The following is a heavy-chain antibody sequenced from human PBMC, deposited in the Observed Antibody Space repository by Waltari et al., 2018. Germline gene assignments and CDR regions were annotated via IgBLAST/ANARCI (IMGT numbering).Heavy chain of an antibody. CDR1: GLSVSSNY. CDR3: ARIITGDRDY. Sequence: EVQLVESGGGLIQPGWSLRLPCAASGLSVSSNYISWVRQAPGKGVEWVSAIYSGGRTNYADSVKGRFTISRDNSKNTVYLQMNSLRTEDTAVYFCARIITGDRDYWGQGTLVTVSS. J-gene: IGHJ4*02. D-gene: IGHD7-27*01. CDR2: IYSGGRT. V-gene: IGHV3-53*01.